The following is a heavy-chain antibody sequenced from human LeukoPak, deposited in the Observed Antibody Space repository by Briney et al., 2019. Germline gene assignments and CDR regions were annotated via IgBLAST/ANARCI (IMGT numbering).Heavy chain of an antibody. Sequence: SETLSLTCAVYGGSFSGYYWSWIRQPPGKGLEWIGYIYYSGSTNYNPSLKSRVTISVDTSKNQFSLKLSSVTAADTAVYYCARSSSGSYSDYYYYMDVWGKGTTVTVSS. CDR2: IYYSGST. D-gene: IGHD1-26*01. J-gene: IGHJ6*03. V-gene: IGHV4-59*01. CDR3: ARSSSGSYSDYYYYMDV. CDR1: GGSFSGYY.